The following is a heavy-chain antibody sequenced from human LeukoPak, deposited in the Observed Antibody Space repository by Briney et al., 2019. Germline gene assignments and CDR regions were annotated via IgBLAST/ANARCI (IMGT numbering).Heavy chain of an antibody. V-gene: IGHV4-59*01. CDR3: ARDRVHYDDSSVDAFDI. J-gene: IGHJ3*02. D-gene: IGHD3-22*01. CDR1: GGSISPYY. Sequence: SETLSLTCSVSGGSISPYYWSWVRQPPGKGLEWIGYVSYSGSTDYNPSLKSRVTISVDTSKNQFSLKLSSVTAADTAVYYCARDRVHYDDSSVDAFDIWGQGTVVTVSS. CDR2: VSYSGST.